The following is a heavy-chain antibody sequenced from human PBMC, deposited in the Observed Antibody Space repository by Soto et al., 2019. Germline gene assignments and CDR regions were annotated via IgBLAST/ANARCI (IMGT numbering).Heavy chain of an antibody. D-gene: IGHD3-10*01. V-gene: IGHV1-69*01. CDR1: GGPYNSFA. CDR3: ARFLGGAGSYYDGQNYNYYNGMDV. J-gene: IGHJ6*02. CDR2: IIPVFRTA. Sequence: QAQLVQSGAEVKKPGSSVKVSCKASGGPYNSFAISWVRQAPGQGLEWIGGIIPVFRTATYAQKFKGRVTITAEESTSTAYMELSSLTSEDTAVYYCARFLGGAGSYYDGQNYNYYNGMDVWGQGTTVTVSS.